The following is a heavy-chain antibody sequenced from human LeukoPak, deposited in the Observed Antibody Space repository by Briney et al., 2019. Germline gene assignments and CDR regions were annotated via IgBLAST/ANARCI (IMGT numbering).Heavy chain of an antibody. J-gene: IGHJ4*02. D-gene: IGHD5-18*01. CDR2: IYYSGST. CDR3: ARASNYGYVGYFDY. CDR1: GGSVSSGSYY. V-gene: IGHV4-61*01. Sequence: SETLSLTCTVSGGSVSSGSYYWSWIRQPPGKGLEWIGYIYYSGSTNYNPSLKSRVTISVDTSKNQFSLKLSSVTAADTAVYYCARASNYGYVGYFDYWGQGTLVTVSS.